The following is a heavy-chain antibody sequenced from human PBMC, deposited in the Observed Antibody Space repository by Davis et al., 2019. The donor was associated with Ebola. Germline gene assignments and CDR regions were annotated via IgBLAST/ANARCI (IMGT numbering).Heavy chain of an antibody. CDR1: GFTFSSYG. D-gene: IGHD2-2*01. CDR2: IWYDGSNK. Sequence: GGSLRLSCAASGFTFSSYGMHWVRQAPGKGLEWVAVIWYDGSNKYYADSVKGRFTISRDNSKNTLYLQMNSLRAEDTAVYYCARGGGGYCSSTSCYGYYYYGMDVWGQGTTVTVSS. J-gene: IGHJ6*02. CDR3: ARGGGGYCSSTSCYGYYYYGMDV. V-gene: IGHV3-33*01.